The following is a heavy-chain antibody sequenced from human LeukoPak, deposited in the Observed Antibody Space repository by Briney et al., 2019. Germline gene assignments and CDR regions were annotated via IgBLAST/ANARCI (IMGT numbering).Heavy chain of an antibody. CDR1: GFTFSSYA. V-gene: IGHV3-23*01. CDR3: AKRLSFGVAIGDFDY. CDR2: ISGSGDST. Sequence: GRSLRLSCAASGFTFSSYAMSWVRQAPGKGLQWVSAISGSGDSTYYADSVKGRFTISRDTSMDTLYLQMNSLRAEDTAIYYCAKRLSFGVAIGDFDYWGQGTLVTVSS. J-gene: IGHJ4*02. D-gene: IGHD3-3*01.